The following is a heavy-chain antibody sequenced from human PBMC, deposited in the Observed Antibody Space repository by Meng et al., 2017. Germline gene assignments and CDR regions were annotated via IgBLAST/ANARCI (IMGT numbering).Heavy chain of an antibody. CDR1: GGSISSSSFY. Sequence: RLQLQESGPRLVKPSKTLSPTCTSSGGSISSSSFYWGWIRQPPGKGLEWIGSIYYSGSTYYNPSLKSRVTISVDTSKNQFSLKLSSVTAADTAVYYCARDREVGATYWFDPWGQGTLVTVSS. CDR3: ARDREVGATYWFDP. CDR2: IYYSGST. J-gene: IGHJ5*02. V-gene: IGHV4-39*06. D-gene: IGHD1-26*01.